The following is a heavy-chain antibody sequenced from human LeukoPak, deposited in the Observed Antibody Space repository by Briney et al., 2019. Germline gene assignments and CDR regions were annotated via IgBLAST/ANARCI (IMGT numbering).Heavy chain of an antibody. Sequence: GGSLRLSGAASGLTSSSYSMNWVRQAPGRWLESVSSIISSSSYIYYTDSMKGPFSISRDTPKNSLYLQMNGLEAGHTAVYYCARDIRGVIVDYYGMDVWGKGPTVTVPS. J-gene: IGHJ6*04. V-gene: IGHV3-21*01. D-gene: IGHD3-10*01. CDR2: IISSSSYI. CDR1: GLTSSSYS. CDR3: ARDIRGVIVDYYGMDV.